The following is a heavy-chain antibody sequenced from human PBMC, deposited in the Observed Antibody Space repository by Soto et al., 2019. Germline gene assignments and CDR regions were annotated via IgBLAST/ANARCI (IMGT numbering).Heavy chain of an antibody. J-gene: IGHJ5*02. CDR3: ARVLHYYDSSGPSNWFDP. Sequence: PSETLSLTCAVSGYSISSGYYWGWIRQPPGKGLEWIGSIYHSGRTYYNPSLKSRVTISVDTSKHQFSLKLSSVTAADTAVYYCARVLHYYDSSGPSNWFDPWGQGTLVTVSS. V-gene: IGHV4-38-2*01. D-gene: IGHD3-22*01. CDR2: IYHSGRT. CDR1: GYSISSGYY.